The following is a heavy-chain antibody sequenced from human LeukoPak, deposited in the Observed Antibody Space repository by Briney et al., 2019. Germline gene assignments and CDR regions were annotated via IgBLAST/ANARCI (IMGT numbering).Heavy chain of an antibody. Sequence: GGSLRLSCAASGFTVSSNYMSWVRQAPGKGLEWVSVIYSGGSTYYADSVKGRFTISRDNSKNTLYLQMNSLRAEDTAVYYCARELWLGDLWGPFDYWGQGSLVTVSS. D-gene: IGHD3-10*01. J-gene: IGHJ4*02. CDR2: IYSGGST. V-gene: IGHV3-53*01. CDR1: GFTVSSNY. CDR3: ARELWLGDLWGPFDY.